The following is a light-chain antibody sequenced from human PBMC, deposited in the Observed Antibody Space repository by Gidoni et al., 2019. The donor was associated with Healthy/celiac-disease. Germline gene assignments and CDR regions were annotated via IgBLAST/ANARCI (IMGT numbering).Light chain of an antibody. J-gene: IGKJ4*01. Sequence: IVMTPSPATLSVSPGERATLSCRASQIVSSNLAWYQQKPGQAPRLLIYGASTRATGIPARFSGSGSXXEFXLXISXXXSEXXAVXXXQQXXNWPXXTFXGXTKVEIK. V-gene: IGKV3D-15*01. CDR1: QIVSSN. CDR2: GAS. CDR3: QQXXNWPXXT.